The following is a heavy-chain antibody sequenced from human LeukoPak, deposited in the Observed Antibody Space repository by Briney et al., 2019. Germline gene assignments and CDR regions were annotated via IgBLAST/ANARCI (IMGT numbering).Heavy chain of an antibody. CDR1: GGSFSPYY. V-gene: IGHV4-59*01. CDR3: ARGGYYYLDV. Sequence: SETLSLTCTVSGGSFSPYYWSWIRQPPGKGLEWIGYIFYSGNTKYNPSLKSRVTVSLDTSQNQFSLKLTSVTAADTAIYYCARGGYYYLDVWGKGTTVTVSS. CDR2: IFYSGNT. J-gene: IGHJ6*03.